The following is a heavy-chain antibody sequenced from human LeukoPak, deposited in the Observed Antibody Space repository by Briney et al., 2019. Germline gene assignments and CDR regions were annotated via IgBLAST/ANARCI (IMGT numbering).Heavy chain of an antibody. CDR3: ARDGLYDLGTYIDY. CDR1: GFTFSRNS. V-gene: IGHV3-30-3*01. CDR2: ISYDGSKK. Sequence: GGSLRLSCAASGFTFSRNSMHWVRQVPGKGLEWVAVISYDGSKKYYADSVKGRFTLSRDNSKNTLYLQMNSLRAEDTAVYYCARDGLYDLGTYIDYWGQGTLVTVSS. J-gene: IGHJ4*02. D-gene: IGHD3-10*01.